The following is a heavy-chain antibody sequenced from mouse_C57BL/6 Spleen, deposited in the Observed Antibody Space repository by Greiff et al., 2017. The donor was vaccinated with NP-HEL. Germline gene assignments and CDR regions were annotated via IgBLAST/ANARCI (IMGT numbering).Heavy chain of an antibody. CDR3: ARRYSSGFYFDY. D-gene: IGHD3-2*02. CDR1: GYTFTNYW. V-gene: IGHV1-63*01. CDR2: IYPGGGYT. Sequence: VQLKESGAELVRPGTSVKMSCKASGYTFTNYWIGWAKQRPGHGLEWIGDIYPGGGYTNYNEKFKGKATLTADKSSSTAYMQFSSLTSEDSAIYYCARRYSSGFYFDYWGQGTTLTVSS. J-gene: IGHJ2*01.